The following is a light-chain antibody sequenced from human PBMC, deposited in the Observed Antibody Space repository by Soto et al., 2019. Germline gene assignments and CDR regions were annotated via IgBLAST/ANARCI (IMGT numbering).Light chain of an antibody. V-gene: IGKV3-15*01. Sequence: EIVLTQSPGTLSVSPGERANLSCRASQSVSTNLAWFQQKPGQAPRLLIYGASTRATGIPARFGGSGSGTEFTLTINSLQSEDLAVYYCQQSNNWPYTFGQGTKLEV. CDR2: GAS. CDR1: QSVSTN. CDR3: QQSNNWPYT. J-gene: IGKJ2*01.